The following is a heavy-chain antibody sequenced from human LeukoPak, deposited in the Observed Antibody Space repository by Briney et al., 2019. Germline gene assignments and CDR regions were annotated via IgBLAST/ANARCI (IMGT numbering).Heavy chain of an antibody. D-gene: IGHD4-11*01. V-gene: IGHV1-69*13. CDR3: ASHGNSDFSVNY. CDR2: IIPFFDTS. CDR1: GGTFSNFV. Sequence: SVKVSCKASGGTFSNFVFSWVRQAPGQGLEWMGGIIPFFDTSSYAQTFQGRVTITADESTNTAYMELSSLSSEDTAVYFCASHGNSDFSVNYWGPGTLVTVSS. J-gene: IGHJ4*02.